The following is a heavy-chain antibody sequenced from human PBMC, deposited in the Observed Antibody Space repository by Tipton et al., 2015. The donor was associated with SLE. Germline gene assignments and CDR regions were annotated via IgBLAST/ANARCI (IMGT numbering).Heavy chain of an antibody. CDR3: ARYSSSSHYYYYGMDV. Sequence: TLSLTCAVYGGSFSGYYWSWIRQPPGKGLEWIGEINHSGSTNYNPSLKSRVTISVDTSKNQFSLKLSSVAAADTAVYYCARYSSSSHYYYYGMDVGGQGTTVTVSS. CDR2: INHSGST. V-gene: IGHV4-34*01. D-gene: IGHD6-6*01. J-gene: IGHJ6*02. CDR1: GGSFSGYY.